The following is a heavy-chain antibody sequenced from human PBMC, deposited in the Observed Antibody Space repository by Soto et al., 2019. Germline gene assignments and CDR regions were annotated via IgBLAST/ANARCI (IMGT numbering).Heavy chain of an antibody. J-gene: IGHJ4*02. D-gene: IGHD3-22*01. CDR1: GYSISSNYY. V-gene: IGHV4-38-2*02. CDR3: TRDGRGSSASYSGLPGY. Sequence: SESLSLTCAVFGYSISSNYYWGWIRQPPGKGLEWIGSVNHGGGTYYNPSLQSRLPISVDTSKNRFSLKLSSVTAADTAVYYCTRDGRGSSASYSGLPGYWGQGPPVTVSS. CDR2: VNHGGGT.